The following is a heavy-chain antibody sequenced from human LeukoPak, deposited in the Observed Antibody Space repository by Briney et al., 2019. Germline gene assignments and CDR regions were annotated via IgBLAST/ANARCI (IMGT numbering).Heavy chain of an antibody. Sequence: GGSLRLFCTASGFTFGDYAMSWFRQAPGKGLEWVGFIRSKAYGGTTEYAASVKGRFTISRDDSKSIAYLQMNSLKTEDTAVYYCTRPTTVTTYDYWGQGTLVTVSS. D-gene: IGHD4-17*01. CDR3: TRPTTVTTYDY. CDR2: IRSKAYGGTT. V-gene: IGHV3-49*03. J-gene: IGHJ4*02. CDR1: GFTFGDYA.